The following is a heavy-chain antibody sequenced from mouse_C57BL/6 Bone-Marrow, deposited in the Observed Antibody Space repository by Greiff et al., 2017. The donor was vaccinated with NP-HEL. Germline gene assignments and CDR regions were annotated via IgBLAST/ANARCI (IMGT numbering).Heavy chain of an antibody. Sequence: LQESGPELVKPGASVKLSCKASGYTFTSYDINWVKQRPGQGLEWIGWIYPRDGSTKYNEKFKGKATLTVDTSSSTAYMELHSLTSEDSAVYFCAINYYGSSSYAMDYWGQGTSVTVSS. CDR2: IYPRDGST. V-gene: IGHV1-85*01. J-gene: IGHJ4*01. CDR1: GYTFTSYD. D-gene: IGHD1-1*01. CDR3: AINYYGSSSYAMDY.